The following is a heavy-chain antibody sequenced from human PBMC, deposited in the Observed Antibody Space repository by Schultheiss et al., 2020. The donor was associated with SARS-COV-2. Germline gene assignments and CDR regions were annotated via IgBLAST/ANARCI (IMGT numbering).Heavy chain of an antibody. J-gene: IGHJ4*02. CDR3: ARFSASSIAATFDY. V-gene: IGHV4-39*01. CDR2: IYYSGST. CDR1: GGSISSSSYY. D-gene: IGHD6-13*01. Sequence: SETLSLTCTVSGGSISSSSYYWGWIRQPPGKGLEWIGGIYYSGSTYYNPSLKSRVTISVDTSKNQFSLKLSSVTAADTAVYYCARFSASSIAATFDYWGQGTLVTVSS.